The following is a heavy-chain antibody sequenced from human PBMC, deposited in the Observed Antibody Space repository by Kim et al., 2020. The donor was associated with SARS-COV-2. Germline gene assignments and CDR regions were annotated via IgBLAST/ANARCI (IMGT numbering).Heavy chain of an antibody. V-gene: IGHV3-23*01. CDR3: ANPRGGVTDF. Sequence: GGSLRLSCAASGFTFSTYGMSWVRQAAGKGLEWVSGITGSGGTTSYADSVKGRFTISRDNSKNTVYLQMNSLRAEDTAVYYCANPRGGVTDFWGQGTLVTVAS. D-gene: IGHD2-21*02. J-gene: IGHJ4*02. CDR1: GFTFSTYG. CDR2: ITGSGGTT.